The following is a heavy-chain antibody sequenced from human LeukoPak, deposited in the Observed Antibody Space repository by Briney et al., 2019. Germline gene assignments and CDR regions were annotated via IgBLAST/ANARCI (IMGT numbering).Heavy chain of an antibody. CDR3: GRAPYGPLDH. V-gene: IGHV4-61*02. D-gene: IGHD3-10*01. J-gene: IGHJ4*02. Sequence: SETLSLTCTVSGDSISSGSYFWSWIRQPAGKGLEWIGRISTTGSTNYNPSLKSRISISAVTSKNQFPLSLTSVTAADTAVYYCGRAPYGPLDHWGQGILVTVSS. CDR2: ISTTGST. CDR1: GDSISSGSYF.